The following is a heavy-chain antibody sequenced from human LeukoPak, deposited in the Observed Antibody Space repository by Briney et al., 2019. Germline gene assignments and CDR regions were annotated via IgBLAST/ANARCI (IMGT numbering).Heavy chain of an antibody. D-gene: IGHD6-19*01. Sequence: GGSLRLSCAASGFTFSSYRMNWVRQAPGKGLEWVSYISSSSSTIYYADSVKGRFTISRDNAKNSLYLQMNSLRAEDTAVYYCARDAYSSGWDMFDYWGQGTLVTVSS. CDR1: GFTFSSYR. CDR3: ARDAYSSGWDMFDY. V-gene: IGHV3-48*01. J-gene: IGHJ4*02. CDR2: ISSSSSTI.